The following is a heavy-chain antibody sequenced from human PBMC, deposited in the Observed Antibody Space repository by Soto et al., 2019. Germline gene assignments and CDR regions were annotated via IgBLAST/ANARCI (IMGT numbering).Heavy chain of an antibody. Sequence: SSETLSLTCTVSGGSISSYYWSWIRQPPGKGLEWIGYIYYSGSTNYNPSLKSRVTISVDTSKNQFSLKPSSVTAADTAVYYCARQVGALGADRLTIGYWGQGTLVTVSS. D-gene: IGHD3-10*01. V-gene: IGHV4-59*01. J-gene: IGHJ4*02. CDR2: IYYSGST. CDR3: ARQVGALGADRLTIGY. CDR1: GGSISSYY.